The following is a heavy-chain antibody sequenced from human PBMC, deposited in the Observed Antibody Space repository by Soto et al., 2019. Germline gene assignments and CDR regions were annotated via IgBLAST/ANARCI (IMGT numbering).Heavy chain of an antibody. CDR2: ISYDGSTR. V-gene: IGHV3-30*18. CDR1: GFSFSDYG. D-gene: IGHD6-19*01. J-gene: IGHJ4*02. CDR3: AKDARLSNGWVCDH. Sequence: QVQLVESGGGVVQPGRSLRLSCAASGFSFSDYGMHWIRQAPGKGLEWVAVISYDGSTRYYADSVKGRVTLSSDNSKNTLVLQMSSVRGEDTAVYFCAKDARLSNGWVCDHGGQGTLITVSS.